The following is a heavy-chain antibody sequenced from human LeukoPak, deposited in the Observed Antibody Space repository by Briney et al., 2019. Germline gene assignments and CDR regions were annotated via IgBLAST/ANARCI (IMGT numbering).Heavy chain of an antibody. Sequence: HPGGSLRLSCAASGFTFSSYGMHWVRQAPGKGLEWVAFIRYDGSNKYYADSVKGRFTISRDNSKNTLYLQMNSLRAEDTAVYYCASDAYYYDSSVPGGYWGQGTLVTVSS. CDR2: IRYDGSNK. D-gene: IGHD3-22*01. CDR3: ASDAYYYDSSVPGGY. J-gene: IGHJ4*02. V-gene: IGHV3-30*02. CDR1: GFTFSSYG.